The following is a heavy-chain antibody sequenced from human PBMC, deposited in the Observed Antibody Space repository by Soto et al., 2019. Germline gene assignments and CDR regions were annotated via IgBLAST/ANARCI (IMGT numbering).Heavy chain of an antibody. V-gene: IGHV1-18*01. Sequence: QVQLVQSGAEVKKPGASVKVSCKASGYTFTSYGISWVRQAPGQGLERMGWISAYNDKTNYAQKLQGRDTMTTDTSATTAYMELRSRRSDDTAVYYCARGGYDPGNFDYWGQGTLVTVAS. J-gene: IGHJ4*02. CDR1: GYTFTSYG. CDR2: ISAYNDKT. D-gene: IGHD3-16*01. CDR3: ARGGYDPGNFDY.